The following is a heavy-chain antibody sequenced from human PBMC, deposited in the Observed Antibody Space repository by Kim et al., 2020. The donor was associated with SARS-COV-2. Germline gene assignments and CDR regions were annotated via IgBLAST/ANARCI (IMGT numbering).Heavy chain of an antibody. Sequence: ASVKLSCKASGYSFTSYDINWVRQAPRQGLEWMGLMNPNTGHTDYAQRFQGRLTLTQNTCIGTAYMELSSLRSEDTAVYYCSTGGAKVTVTWGQGTLVTV. CDR3: STGGAKVTVT. J-gene: IGHJ5*02. D-gene: IGHD2-21*02. V-gene: IGHV1-8*01. CDR2: MNPNTGHT. CDR1: GYSFTSYD.